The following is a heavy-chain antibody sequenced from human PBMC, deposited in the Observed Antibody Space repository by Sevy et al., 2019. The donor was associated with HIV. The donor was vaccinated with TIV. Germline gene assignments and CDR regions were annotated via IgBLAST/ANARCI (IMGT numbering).Heavy chain of an antibody. CDR1: GFPFNDHA. V-gene: IGHV3-9*01. J-gene: IGHJ6*02. CDR2: ISWNSRNI. Sequence: GGSLRLSCAASGFPFNDHAMHWVRQVPGKGLEWVSGISWNSRNIGYADSVKGRFTISRENARHLGYLEMNSLRPEDTAFYYCAKDINRGCDGVNCYSYYYYFYGLDVWGQGTTVTVSS. D-gene: IGHD2-21*01. CDR3: AKDINRGCDGVNCYSYYYYFYGLDV.